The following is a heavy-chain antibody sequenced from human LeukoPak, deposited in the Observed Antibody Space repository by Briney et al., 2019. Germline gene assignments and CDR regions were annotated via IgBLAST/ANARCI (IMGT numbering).Heavy chain of an antibody. D-gene: IGHD2-21*02. CDR1: GGSTSRSSYY. V-gene: IGHV4-61*05. CDR3: ARGKTYCGGDCYSGRNYMDV. CDR2: IYYSGST. J-gene: IGHJ6*03. Sequence: PSETLSLTCTVSGGSTSRSSYYWDWIRQPPGKGLEWIGYIYYSGSTNYNPSLKSRVTISVDTSKNQFSLKLSSVTAADTAVYYCARGKTYCGGDCYSGRNYMDVWGKGTTVTVSS.